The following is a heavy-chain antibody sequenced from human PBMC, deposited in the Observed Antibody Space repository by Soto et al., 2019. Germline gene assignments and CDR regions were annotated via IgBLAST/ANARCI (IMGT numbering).Heavy chain of an antibody. D-gene: IGHD2-15*01. CDR2: ISDSGST. V-gene: IGHV4-59*08. CDR1: GGSISSYY. Sequence: QVQLQESGPGLVKPSETLSLTCTVSGGSISSYYWSWIRQPPGKGLEWIGYISDSGSTNYNPSLKSRVTIAVDTSNHQFSRKLSSVTAADTAVYYCARRIKYYYVMDVWGQGTTVTVSS. J-gene: IGHJ6*02. CDR3: ARRIKYYYVMDV.